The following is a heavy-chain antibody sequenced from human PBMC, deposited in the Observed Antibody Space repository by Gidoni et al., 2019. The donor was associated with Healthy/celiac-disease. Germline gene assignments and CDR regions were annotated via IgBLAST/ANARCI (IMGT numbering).Heavy chain of an antibody. J-gene: IGHJ4*02. V-gene: IGHV4-59*01. CDR3: ARERGGSGVIDY. CDR1: GGSISSYY. D-gene: IGHD3-10*01. Sequence: VQLQESGPGLVQPSETLSLTCTVSGGSISSYYWRWIRQPPGKGLEWIGYIYDSGSTNYNPSLKSRVTISGDTSKNQFSLKLSSVTAADTAVYYCARERGGSGVIDYWGQGTLVTVSS. CDR2: IYDSGST.